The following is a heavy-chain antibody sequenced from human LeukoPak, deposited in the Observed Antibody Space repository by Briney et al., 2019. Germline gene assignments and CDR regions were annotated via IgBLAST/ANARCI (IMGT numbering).Heavy chain of an antibody. CDR3: ARDRNYYGSGSYYADYYGMDV. V-gene: IGHV1-18*04. CDR1: GYTFTGYY. Sequence: ASVKVSCKASGYTFTGYYIHWLRQAPGQGLEWMGWISAYNGNTNYAQKLQGRVTMTTDTSTSTAYMELRSLRSDDTAVYYCARDRNYYGSGSYYADYYGMDVWGQGTTVTVSS. CDR2: ISAYNGNT. D-gene: IGHD3-10*01. J-gene: IGHJ6*02.